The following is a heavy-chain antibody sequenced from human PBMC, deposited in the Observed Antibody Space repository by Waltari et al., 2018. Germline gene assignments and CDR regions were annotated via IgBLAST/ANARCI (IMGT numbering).Heavy chain of an antibody. CDR1: GYTFTSYA. CDR3: ARGESVVQGVMVAFDI. Sequence: QVQLVQSGAEVKKPGASVKVSCKASGYTFTSYAMHWVRQAPGQRLEWMGWINAGNGKTKYSQKFQGRVTITRDTSASTAYMELSSLRSEDTAVYYCARGESVVQGVMVAFDIWGQGTMVTVSS. D-gene: IGHD3-10*01. CDR2: INAGNGKT. J-gene: IGHJ3*02. V-gene: IGHV1-3*01.